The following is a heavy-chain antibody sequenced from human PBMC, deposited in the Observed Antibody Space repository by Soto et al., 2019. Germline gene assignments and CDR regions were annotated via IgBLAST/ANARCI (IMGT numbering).Heavy chain of an antibody. CDR2: IIPIFGTA. J-gene: IGHJ5*02. Sequence: SVKVSCKASGGTFSSYAISWVRQALGQGLEWMGGIIPIFGTANYAQKFQGRVTITADESTSTAYMELSSLRSEDTAVYYCASDSNQYLNKYNWFDPWGQGTLVTVSS. CDR3: ASDSNQYLNKYNWFDP. V-gene: IGHV1-69*13. CDR1: GGTFSSYA. D-gene: IGHD4-4*01.